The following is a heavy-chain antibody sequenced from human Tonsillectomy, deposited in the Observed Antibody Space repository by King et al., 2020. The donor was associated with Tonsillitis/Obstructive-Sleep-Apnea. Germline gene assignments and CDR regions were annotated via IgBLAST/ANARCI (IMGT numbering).Heavy chain of an antibody. CDR1: GGSLRSSSYS. D-gene: IGHD3-3*01. CDR2: IYYSGST. V-gene: IGHV4-39*01. CDR3: ARRITIFGVAGDAFDI. Sequence: LPLQASGPGLVTPSETLSLTCTVSGGSLRSSSYSWGWLRQPPGKGLEWIGSIYYSGSTYYHPSLQSRVPISVATSTNQFSLQLSSVPAADTAVYYCARRITIFGVAGDAFDIWGQGTMVTVSS. J-gene: IGHJ3*02.